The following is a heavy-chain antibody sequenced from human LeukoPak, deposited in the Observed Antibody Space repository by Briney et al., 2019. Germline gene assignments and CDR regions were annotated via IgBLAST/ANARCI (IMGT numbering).Heavy chain of an antibody. V-gene: IGHV3-7*03. CDR1: GFTFSNYW. CDR2: IKQDGSEI. Sequence: GGSLRLSCAASGFTFSNYWMGWVRQAPGKGLEWVANIKQDGSEIYYVDSVKGRFTISRDNAKNLLYLQMNSLRAEDTAVYYCARRGDYMDVWGKGTTVTVSS. CDR3: ARRGDYMDV. J-gene: IGHJ6*03. D-gene: IGHD3-16*01.